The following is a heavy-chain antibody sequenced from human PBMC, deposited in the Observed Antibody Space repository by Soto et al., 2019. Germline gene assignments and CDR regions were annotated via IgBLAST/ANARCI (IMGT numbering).Heavy chain of an antibody. D-gene: IGHD3-3*01. CDR1: GFTFSSYA. J-gene: IGHJ3*02. CDR2: ISGSGGST. Sequence: GGSLRLSCAASGFTFSSYAMSWVRQAPGKGLEWVSAISGSGGSTYYADSVKGRFTISRDNSKNTLYLQMNSLRAEDTAVYYCAKELRFLVVGMNAFDIWGQGTMVTVSS. V-gene: IGHV3-23*01. CDR3: AKELRFLVVGMNAFDI.